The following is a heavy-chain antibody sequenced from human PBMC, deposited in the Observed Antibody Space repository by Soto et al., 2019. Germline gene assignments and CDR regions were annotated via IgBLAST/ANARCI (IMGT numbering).Heavy chain of an antibody. Sequence: EVLLDESGGGFVQPGGSLRLSCAASGFTVSNNYMTWVRQASGKGLEWVSVIQGGGSISYADSVMDRFTISRDSSKNTVFLDMNSLRPEDTAVYFCARGEGSGSNALGDWGQGTLVTVSS. V-gene: IGHV3-66*01. J-gene: IGHJ4*02. CDR3: ARGEGSGSNALGD. CDR1: GFTVSNNY. D-gene: IGHD3-10*01. CDR2: IQGGGSI.